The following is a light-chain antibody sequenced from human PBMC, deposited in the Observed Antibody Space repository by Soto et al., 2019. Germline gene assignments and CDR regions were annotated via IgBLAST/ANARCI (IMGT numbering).Light chain of an antibody. Sequence: EIVLTQSPATLSLSPGERATLSCRASQSVSSYLAWYQQKPGQAPRLLIYDASNRATGIPARFSGSGSGTDFTLTISRLEPEDFAVYYCQQYGSSPLGAFGQGTKVDIK. V-gene: IGKV3-20*01. CDR1: QSVSSY. CDR2: DAS. J-gene: IGKJ1*01. CDR3: QQYGSSPLGA.